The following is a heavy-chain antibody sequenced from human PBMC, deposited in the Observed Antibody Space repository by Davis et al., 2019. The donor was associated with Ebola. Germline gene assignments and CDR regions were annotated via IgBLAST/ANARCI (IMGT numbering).Heavy chain of an antibody. CDR1: GFTFSSYW. J-gene: IGHJ5*02. Sequence: GESLKISCVGSGFTFSSYWMSWVRQAPRKGLEWVANIKQDGSEMYYVDSVKGRFTISRDNAKKSLFLQMNSLGAEDTAVYYCARAAVSASKSWFDPWGQGTLATVSS. D-gene: IGHD2-2*01. V-gene: IGHV3-7*03. CDR3: ARAAVSASKSWFDP. CDR2: IKQDGSEM.